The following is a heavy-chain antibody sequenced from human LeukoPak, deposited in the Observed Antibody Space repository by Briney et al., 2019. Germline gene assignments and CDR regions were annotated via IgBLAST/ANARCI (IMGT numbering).Heavy chain of an antibody. CDR1: GGSISSYY. Sequence: SETLSFTCTVSGGSISSYYWSWIRQPPGKGLEWIGYIYYSGSTNYNPSLKSRVTISEDTSKNQFSLKLNSVTAADTAVYYCAMGVATDLYWGQGTLVTVSS. CDR3: AMGVATDLY. CDR2: IYYSGST. V-gene: IGHV4-59*08. J-gene: IGHJ4*02. D-gene: IGHD5-12*01.